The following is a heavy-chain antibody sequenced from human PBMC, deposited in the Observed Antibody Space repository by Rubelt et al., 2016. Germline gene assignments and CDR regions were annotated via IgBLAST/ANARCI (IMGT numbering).Heavy chain of an antibody. CDR1: GFSFNTYY. CDR2: ISSSSRDI. V-gene: IGHV3-21*01. J-gene: IGHJ3*02. CDR3: ARNIYGDGDTDALDI. Sequence: EVQLVESGGGLVKPGGSLRLSCAASGFSFNTYYMNWVRQAPGRGLEWVSFISSSSRDIRYADSVKGRFAISRDNAKSSLYLQMNSLRTEDTAVYYCARNIYGDGDTDALDIWGQGTMVTVSS. D-gene: IGHD4-17*01.